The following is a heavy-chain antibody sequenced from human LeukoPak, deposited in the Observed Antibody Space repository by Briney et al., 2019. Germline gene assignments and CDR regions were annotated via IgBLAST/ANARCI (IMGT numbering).Heavy chain of an antibody. Sequence: GSLRLSCAASGFTFSTYGMSWVRQAPGKGLEWVGRTRNKANSYTTEYAASVKGRFTISRDDSKNSLYLQMNSLKTEDTAVYYCATGYSGYDHGTLDYWGQGTLVTVSS. CDR1: GFTFSTYG. D-gene: IGHD5-12*01. CDR3: ATGYSGYDHGTLDY. J-gene: IGHJ4*02. V-gene: IGHV3-72*01. CDR2: TRNKANSYTT.